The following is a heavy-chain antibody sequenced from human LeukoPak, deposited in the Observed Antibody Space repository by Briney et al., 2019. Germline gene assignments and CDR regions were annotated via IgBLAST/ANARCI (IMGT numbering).Heavy chain of an antibody. CDR2: ISYDGSNK. J-gene: IGHJ4*02. CDR3: AKDPLQYNWNYAPFDY. Sequence: GGSLRLSCAASGFTFSSYAMHWVRQAPGKGLEWVAVISYDGSNKYYADSVKGRFTISRDNSKNTLYLQMNSLRAEDTAVYYCAKDPLQYNWNYAPFDYWGQGTLVTVSS. V-gene: IGHV3-30-3*01. D-gene: IGHD1-7*01. CDR1: GFTFSSYA.